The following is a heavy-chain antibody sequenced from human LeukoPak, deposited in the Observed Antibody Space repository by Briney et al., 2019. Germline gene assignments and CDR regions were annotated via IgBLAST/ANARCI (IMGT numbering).Heavy chain of an antibody. J-gene: IGHJ3*02. CDR1: VGTFTSYA. V-gene: IGHV1-69*13. CDR3: ASDSKWGRRLRRAFDI. Sequence: SVKVSCKASVGTFTSYAISWVRQAPVQGLEWMGGITPIFGTANYAQKFQGRVTITADESTSTAYMELSSLRSEDTAVYYCASDSKWGRRLRRAFDIWGQGTMVTVSS. D-gene: IGHD5-12*01. CDR2: ITPIFGTA.